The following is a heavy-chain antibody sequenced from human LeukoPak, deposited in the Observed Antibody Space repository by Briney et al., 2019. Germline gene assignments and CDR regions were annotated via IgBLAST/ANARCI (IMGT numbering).Heavy chain of an antibody. CDR3: ARDPGNYGARWFDP. Sequence: SETLSLTCAVYGGSFSGYYWSWIRQPPGKGLEWIGEINHSGSTNYNPSLKSRVTISVDTSKNQFSLKLSSVTAADTAVYYCARDPGNYGARWFDPWGQGTLVTVSS. V-gene: IGHV4-34*01. CDR1: GGSFSGYY. CDR2: INHSGST. J-gene: IGHJ5*02. D-gene: IGHD3-16*01.